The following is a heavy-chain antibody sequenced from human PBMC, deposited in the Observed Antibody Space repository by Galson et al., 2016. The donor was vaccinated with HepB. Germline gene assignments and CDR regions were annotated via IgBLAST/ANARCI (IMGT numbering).Heavy chain of an antibody. Sequence: SLRLSCAASGFTFNTYSMNWVRQAPGKGPEWVSYISSSGSTIYYADSVEGRFTISRDNAKNSLYPQMSSLRHEDTAVYYCARGRLDNYNWSDGFDPWGQGTLVTVSS. D-gene: IGHD1-1*01. CDR3: ARGRLDNYNWSDGFDP. V-gene: IGHV3-48*02. J-gene: IGHJ5*02. CDR1: GFTFNTYS. CDR2: ISSSGSTI.